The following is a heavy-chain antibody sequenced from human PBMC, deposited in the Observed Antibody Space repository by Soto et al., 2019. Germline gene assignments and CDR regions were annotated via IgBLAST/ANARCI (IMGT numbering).Heavy chain of an antibody. CDR1: GFTFSSYG. Sequence: QVQLVESGGGVVQPGRSLRLSCAASGFTFSSYGMHWVRQAPGKGLEWVALISYDGSNKKYADSVKGRFTISRDNSKNTLYLQMNGRRAEDTALFYCATDWGGIAVWGQGTLVTVSS. CDR3: ATDWGGIAV. V-gene: IGHV3-30*03. D-gene: IGHD6-19*01. CDR2: ISYDGSNK. J-gene: IGHJ1*01.